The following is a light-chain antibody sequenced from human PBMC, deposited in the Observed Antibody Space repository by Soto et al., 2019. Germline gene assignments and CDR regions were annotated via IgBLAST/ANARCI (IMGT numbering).Light chain of an antibody. CDR1: QNINNW. J-gene: IGKJ2*01. V-gene: IGKV1-5*03. CDR3: QQYNSYSYT. CDR2: EAS. Sequence: DFQMTQSPSTLSASVGDRVTITCRASQNINNWLAWYQQKPGKAPKLLIYEASNLQSGVPSRFSGSGSGTECILTISSLQPDDFATYYCQQYNSYSYTFGQGTKVDIK.